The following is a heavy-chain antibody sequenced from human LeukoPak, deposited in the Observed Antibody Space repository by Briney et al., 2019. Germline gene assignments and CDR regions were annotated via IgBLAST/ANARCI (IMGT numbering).Heavy chain of an antibody. CDR3: FSSGRYYHGMDV. Sequence: GGSLRLSCAASGFTFSNYWMHWVRQAPGKGLVWVSHINSDGSSTSYADSVKGRFTISRDNAKNTLFLQMNSLRAEDTAVYYCFSSGRYYHGMDVWGQGTTVTVSS. V-gene: IGHV3-74*01. CDR1: GFTFSNYW. J-gene: IGHJ6*02. CDR2: INSDGSST. D-gene: IGHD1-26*01.